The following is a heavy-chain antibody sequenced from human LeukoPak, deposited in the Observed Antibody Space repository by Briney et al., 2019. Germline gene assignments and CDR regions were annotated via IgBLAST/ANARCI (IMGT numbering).Heavy chain of an antibody. Sequence: PSETLSLTCTVSGGSISSSSYYWGWIRQPPGKGLEWIGEINHSGSTNYNPSLKSRVTISVDTSKNQFSLKLSSVTAADTAVYYCARRLRRAAAGIGAFDIWGQGTMVTVSS. V-gene: IGHV4-39*07. CDR2: INHSGST. D-gene: IGHD6-13*01. J-gene: IGHJ3*02. CDR1: GGSISSSSYY. CDR3: ARRLRRAAAGIGAFDI.